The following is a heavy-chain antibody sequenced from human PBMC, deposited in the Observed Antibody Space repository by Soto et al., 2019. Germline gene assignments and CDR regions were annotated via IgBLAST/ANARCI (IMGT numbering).Heavy chain of an antibody. V-gene: IGHV3-11*05. CDR3: ARIITASGGRRGVDL. CDR1: GFTFSDYY. D-gene: IGHD6-13*01. J-gene: IGHJ2*01. CDR2: INSSSSYT. Sequence: QVQLVESGGGLVKPGGSLRLSCAASGFTFSDYYMSWIRQAPGKGLEWVSYINSSSSYTNYADSVKGRFTISRDNAKNSLYLQMNSLRADDTAVYYCARIITASGGRRGVDLWGRGTLVTVSS.